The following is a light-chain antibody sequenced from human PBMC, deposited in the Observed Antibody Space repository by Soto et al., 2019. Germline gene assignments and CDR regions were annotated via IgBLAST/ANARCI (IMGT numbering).Light chain of an antibody. CDR1: QSITNC. J-gene: IGKJ2*01. V-gene: IGKV1-5*03. Sequence: DIQMTQSPSTLSASVGDRVTITCRATQSITNCLAWYQQKPGKAPKLLIFDASSLRSGVPSRFSGSGSGTAFTLTISSLQPEDFATYYCQQHNPYSPYSFGQGTKLEIK. CDR2: DAS. CDR3: QQHNPYSPYS.